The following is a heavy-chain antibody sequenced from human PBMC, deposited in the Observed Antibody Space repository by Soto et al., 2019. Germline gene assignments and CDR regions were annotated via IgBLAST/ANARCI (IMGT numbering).Heavy chain of an antibody. Sequence: AAVKCSFKVSGYTLTELSMHWVGQAPGKGLDCIGGFDPEDGETIYAQNFQGRVTMQEDTSTDTDYMELSSLRSEETAVYYCETDLYAGSGSYDGFGAFDVWG. D-gene: IGHD3-10*01. CDR3: ETDLYAGSGSYDGFGAFDV. CDR2: FDPEDGET. CDR1: GYTLTELS. J-gene: IGHJ3*01. V-gene: IGHV1-24*01.